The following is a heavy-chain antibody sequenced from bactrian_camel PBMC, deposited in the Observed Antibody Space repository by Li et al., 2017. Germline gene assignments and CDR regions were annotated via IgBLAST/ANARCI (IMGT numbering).Heavy chain of an antibody. CDR2: INSGTGST. J-gene: IGHJ4*01. CDR1: GFTFSAYA. CDR3: AKGGCSVTYCATDY. V-gene: IGHV3S31*01. D-gene: IGHD1*01. Sequence: VESGGGLVQPGGSLRLSCAASGFTFSAYAVSWVRQAPGKGLEWVSGINSGTGSTYYADSVKGRFTISRDNAKNTLYLQLNSLKTEDTAMYYCAKGGCSVTYCATDYWGQGTQVTVS.